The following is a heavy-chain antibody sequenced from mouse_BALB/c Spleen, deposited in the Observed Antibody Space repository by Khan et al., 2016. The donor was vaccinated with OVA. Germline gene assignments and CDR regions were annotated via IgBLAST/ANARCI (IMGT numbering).Heavy chain of an antibody. Sequence: EVQLQESGPGLVKPSQSLSLTCSVTGYSITSGYNWNWIRQFPGNKLEWMGYISYDGSNNYNPSLKNRISIIRDTSKNQFFLKLNSVTTEATATYYCARDYFGNGYFDYWGQGTTLTVSS. D-gene: IGHD1-1*01. CDR3: ARDYFGNGYFDY. CDR1: GYSITSGYN. CDR2: ISYDGSN. V-gene: IGHV3-6*02. J-gene: IGHJ2*01.